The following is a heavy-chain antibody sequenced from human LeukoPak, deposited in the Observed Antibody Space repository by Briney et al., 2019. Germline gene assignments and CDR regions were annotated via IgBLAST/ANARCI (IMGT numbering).Heavy chain of an antibody. CDR2: ISYDGSNK. J-gene: IGHJ5*02. CDR3: ARDRAANQDWVEFDP. CDR1: GFTFSSYA. D-gene: IGHD3/OR15-3a*01. Sequence: PGGSLRLSCAASGFTFSSYAMHWVRQAPGKGLEWVAVISYDGSNKYYADSVKGRFTISRDNSKNTLYLQMNSLRAEDTAVYYCARDRAANQDWVEFDPWGQGTPVIVSS. V-gene: IGHV3-30*01.